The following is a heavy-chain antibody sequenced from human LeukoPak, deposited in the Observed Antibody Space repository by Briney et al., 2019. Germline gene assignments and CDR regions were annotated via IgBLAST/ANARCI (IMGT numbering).Heavy chain of an antibody. D-gene: IGHD3-3*01. CDR2: WNCGST. V-gene: IGHV3-43*01. CDR1: RFTFDDYS. Sequence: GGSLRLSCAASRFTFDDYSIDWVRQAPGRVWWNCGSTYFADSVKGRLTISRGNSKNSHLLAMNSLKTEDTALDYCAKEKGFLEWLLVPHCFDQWGQGTRVTVSS. J-gene: IGHJ5*02. CDR3: AKEKGFLEWLLVPHCFDQ.